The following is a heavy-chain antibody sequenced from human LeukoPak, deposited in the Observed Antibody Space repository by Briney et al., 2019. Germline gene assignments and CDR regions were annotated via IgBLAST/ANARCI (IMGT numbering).Heavy chain of an antibody. CDR3: ARLLDNDSSGDPDTFDM. V-gene: IGHV4-59*11. CDR2: IYYSGKT. J-gene: IGHJ3*02. D-gene: IGHD3-22*01. Sequence: KPSETLSPTCAVSGGSLSSQYWSWIRQPPGKGVEWIGYIYYSGKTYYSPSLHSRVTISVDTSKNHFSLKLTSVTTADTAVYYCARLLDNDSSGDPDTFDMWGQGTMVNVSS. CDR1: GGSLSSQY.